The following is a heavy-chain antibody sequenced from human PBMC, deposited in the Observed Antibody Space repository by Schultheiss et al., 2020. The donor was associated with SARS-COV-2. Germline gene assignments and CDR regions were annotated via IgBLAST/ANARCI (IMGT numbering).Heavy chain of an antibody. CDR2: IKQDGSEK. CDR1: GFTFSSYW. D-gene: IGHD2-15*01. CDR3: ARALGCSGGSCYLGLDY. V-gene: IGHV3-7*01. Sequence: GGSLRLSCAASGFTFSSYWMSWVRQAPGKGLEWVANIKQDGSEKYYVDSVKGRFTISRDNAKNSLYLQMNSLRAEDTAVYYCARALGCSGGSCYLGLDYWGQGTLVTVAS. J-gene: IGHJ4*02.